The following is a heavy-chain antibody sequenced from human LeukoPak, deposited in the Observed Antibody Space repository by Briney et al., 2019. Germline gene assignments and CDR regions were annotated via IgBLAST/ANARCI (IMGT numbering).Heavy chain of an antibody. J-gene: IGHJ4*02. CDR2: IYTSGST. CDR3: ARDLYGDDYFDY. CDR1: GGSISSGSYY. D-gene: IGHD4-17*01. Sequence: PSETLSLTCTVSGGSISSGSYYWSWIRQPAGKGLEWIGRIYTSGSTNYNPSLKSRVTISVDTSKNQFSLKLSSVTAADTAVYYCARDLYGDDYFDYWGQGTLVTVSS. V-gene: IGHV4-61*02.